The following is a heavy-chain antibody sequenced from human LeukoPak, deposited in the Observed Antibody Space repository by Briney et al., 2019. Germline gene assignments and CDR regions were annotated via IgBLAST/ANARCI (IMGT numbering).Heavy chain of an antibody. V-gene: IGHV1-69*04. D-gene: IGHD1-26*01. CDR1: GGTFSSYA. CDR2: IIPIFGIA. CDR3: AKDGSGIVGATNWFDP. Sequence: GASVKVSCKASGGTFSSYAISWVRQAPGQGLEWMGRIIPIFGIANYAQKFQGRVTITADKSTSTAYMELSSLRSEDTAVYYCAKDGSGIVGATNWFDPWGQGTLVTVSS. J-gene: IGHJ5*02.